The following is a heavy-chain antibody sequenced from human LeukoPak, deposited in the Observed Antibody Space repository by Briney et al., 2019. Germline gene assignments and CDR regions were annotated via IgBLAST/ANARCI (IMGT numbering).Heavy chain of an antibody. CDR2: IRGESTET. CDR1: GFTRSRYS. J-gene: IGHJ4*02. CDR3: ARGHFGVVLDY. Sequence: GGSLRLSCEGSGFTRSRYSMIWVRQAPGKGLEWVSSIRGESTETCHADSLMGRFTISRDNAKKSLYLQMNSLRAEDTAVYYCARGHFGVVLDYWGQGTLVAVSS. D-gene: IGHD3-3*01. V-gene: IGHV3-21*01.